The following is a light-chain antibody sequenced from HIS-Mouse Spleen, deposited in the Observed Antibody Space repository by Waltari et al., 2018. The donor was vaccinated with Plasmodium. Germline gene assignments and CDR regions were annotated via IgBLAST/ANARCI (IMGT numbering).Light chain of an antibody. V-gene: IGLV3-19*01. J-gene: IGLJ2*01. CDR2: GKN. CDR3: NSRDSSGNHLGVV. CDR1: SLRSYY. Sequence: SSELTQDPAVSVALGQTVRITCQGDSLRSYYASWYQQKPGQATVLVIYGKNNRPSGIPDRFSGSSSGNTASLTITGAQAEDEADYYCNSRDSSGNHLGVVFGGRTKLTVL.